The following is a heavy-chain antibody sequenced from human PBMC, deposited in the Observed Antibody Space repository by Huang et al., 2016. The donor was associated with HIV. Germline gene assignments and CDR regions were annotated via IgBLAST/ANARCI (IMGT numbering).Heavy chain of an antibody. D-gene: IGHD3-10*01. V-gene: IGHV4-39*01. CDR2: IYYSGGT. Sequence: QLQLQESGPGLVKPSETLSLTCTVSGGSISSSSYYWGWIRQPPGKGLEWIGSIYYSGGTYYHPSLKRRVTISVDTSKSQFCLKLSSVTAADTAVYYCAGPYGSGSLVFDYWGQGTLVTVSS. CDR3: AGPYGSGSLVFDY. CDR1: GGSISSSSYY. J-gene: IGHJ4*02.